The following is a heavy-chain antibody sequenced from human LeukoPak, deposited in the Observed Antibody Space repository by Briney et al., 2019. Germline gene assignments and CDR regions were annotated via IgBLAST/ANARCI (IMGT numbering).Heavy chain of an antibody. D-gene: IGHD5-24*01. Sequence: GGSLRLSCAASGFTVSSNYMSWVRQALGKGLEWVSVIYSGGSTYYADSVKGRFTISRDNSKNTLYLQMNSLRAEDTAVYYCARDSGGRWLQPVPCFDYWGQGTLVTVSS. CDR2: IYSGGST. CDR1: GFTVSSNY. CDR3: ARDSGGRWLQPVPCFDY. J-gene: IGHJ4*02. V-gene: IGHV3-66*01.